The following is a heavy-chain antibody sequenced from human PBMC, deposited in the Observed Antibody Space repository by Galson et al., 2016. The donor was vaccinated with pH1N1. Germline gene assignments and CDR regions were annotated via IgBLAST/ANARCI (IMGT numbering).Heavy chain of an antibody. CDR2: IKHDGSQK. CDR1: GFTFSNYW. Sequence: ETLSLTCTVSGFTFSNYWMHWVRQAPGKGLEWVANIKHDGSQKYYVDSVKGRFTISRDNAKNSLYLQMNSLRAEDTAVYYCVRAVGAVEAFWGQGTLVTVSS. D-gene: IGHD4/OR15-4a*01. V-gene: IGHV3-7*01. CDR3: VRAVGAVEAF. J-gene: IGHJ4*02.